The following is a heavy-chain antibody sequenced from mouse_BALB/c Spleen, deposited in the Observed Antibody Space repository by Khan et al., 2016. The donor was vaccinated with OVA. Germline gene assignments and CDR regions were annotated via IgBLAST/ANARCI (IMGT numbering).Heavy chain of an antibody. V-gene: IGHV3-2*02. CDR2: ISYSGST. J-gene: IGHJ4*01. Sequence: EVQLQQSGPGLVKPSQSLSLTCTVTGYSITSDYAWNWIRQFPGNKLEWMGYISYSGSTSYNPSLTSRIPITRDPSKNQFFLQLNSVTTEDTATYYCARRGDGYYGAMDYWGQGTSVTVSS. CDR1: GYSITSDYA. CDR3: ARRGDGYYGAMDY. D-gene: IGHD2-3*01.